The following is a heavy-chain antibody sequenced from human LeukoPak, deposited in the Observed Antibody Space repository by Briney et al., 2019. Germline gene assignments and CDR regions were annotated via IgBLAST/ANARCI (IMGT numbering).Heavy chain of an antibody. J-gene: IGHJ6*02. Sequence: GGSLRLSCAASGFTFSNYAMSWVRQAPGKGLEWVSAISSSGDDTSYSDSVQGRFTISRDTSKNTLSLQMNSLRAEDTAVYYCAKDVRYCSGGSCYGYYYGMDVWGQGTTVTVSS. CDR2: ISSSGDDT. CDR3: AKDVRYCSGGSCYGYYYGMDV. CDR1: GFTFSNYA. D-gene: IGHD2-15*01. V-gene: IGHV3-23*01.